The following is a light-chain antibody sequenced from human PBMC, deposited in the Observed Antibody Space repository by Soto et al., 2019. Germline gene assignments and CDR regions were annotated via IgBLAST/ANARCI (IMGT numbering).Light chain of an antibody. CDR1: QGIGND. CDR2: AAS. J-gene: IGKJ1*01. V-gene: IGKV1-39*01. CDR3: QQSYSTTWT. Sequence: DIQMTQSPSSLSASVGDRVTTTCRASQGIGNDLNWYQQKPGKAPKLLIYAASSLQSGVPSRFSGSGSETDFTLTISSLQPEDFATYSCQQSYSTTWTFGQGTKVDIK.